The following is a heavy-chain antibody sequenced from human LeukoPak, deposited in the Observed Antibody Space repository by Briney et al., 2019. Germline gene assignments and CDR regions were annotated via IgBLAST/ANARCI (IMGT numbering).Heavy chain of an antibody. CDR1: GYTFTSYG. J-gene: IGHJ4*02. V-gene: IGHV1-18*01. CDR2: ISAYNDNT. Sequence: ASVKVSCKASGYTFTSYGISWVRQAPGQGLEWMGWISAYNDNTNYAQKLQGRVTMTTDTSTSTAYMELRSLRSDDTAVYYCARAANFWSGYSLLGYWGQGTLVTVSS. CDR3: ARAANFWSGYSLLGY. D-gene: IGHD3-3*01.